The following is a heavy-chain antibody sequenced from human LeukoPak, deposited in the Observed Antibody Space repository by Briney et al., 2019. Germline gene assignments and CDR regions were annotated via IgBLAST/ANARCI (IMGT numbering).Heavy chain of an antibody. V-gene: IGHV4-59*01. CDR1: GGSISSYY. J-gene: IGHJ4*02. CDR2: IYYSGST. CDR3: ARCGYNFYFDY. D-gene: IGHD5-24*01. Sequence: SETLSLTCTVSGGSISSYYWSWLRQPPGKGLEWIGYIYYSGSTNYNPSLKSRVTISVDTSKNQFSLKLSSVTAADTAVYYCARCGYNFYFDYWGQGTLVTVS.